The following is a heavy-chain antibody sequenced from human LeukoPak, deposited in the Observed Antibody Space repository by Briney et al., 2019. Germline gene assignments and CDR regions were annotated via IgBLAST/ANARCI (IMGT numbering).Heavy chain of an antibody. J-gene: IGHJ4*02. CDR3: ARGRYLTTLGGAAAGFLDY. V-gene: IGHV4-39*07. D-gene: IGHD6-13*01. Sequence: SETLSLTCTVSGGSISNYYWGWIRQAPGKGLEWIGSIYYSGNTYYNSSLKSRVTISLDTSKNQFSLNLFSVTAADTAVYYCARGRYLTTLGGAAAGFLDYWGQGTLVTVSS. CDR2: IYYSGNT. CDR1: GGSISNYY.